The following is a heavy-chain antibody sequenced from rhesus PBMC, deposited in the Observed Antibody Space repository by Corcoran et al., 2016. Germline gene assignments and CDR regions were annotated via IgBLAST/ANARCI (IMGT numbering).Heavy chain of an antibody. J-gene: IGHJ4*01. Sequence: QVQLQESGPGLLKPSDTLSLTCAVSGGSISGGYGCGWIRQPPGKGLEWIGSIYSSNGNTYYNPSLKSRVTISTDTSKNQFSLKLSSVTAADTAVYYCARDTPFSYWGQGVLVTVSS. D-gene: IGHD3S6*01. CDR1: GGSISGGYG. CDR2: IYSSNGNT. CDR3: ARDTPFSY. V-gene: IGHV4S7*01.